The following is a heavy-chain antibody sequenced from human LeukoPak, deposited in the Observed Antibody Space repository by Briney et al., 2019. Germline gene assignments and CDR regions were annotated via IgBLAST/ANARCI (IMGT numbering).Heavy chain of an antibody. D-gene: IGHD6-19*01. J-gene: IGHJ4*02. V-gene: IGHV5-51*01. CDR3: ARHGRGWYHDFDY. CDR2: IYPGDSDT. CDR1: GYTFTSYD. Sequence: ASVKVSCKASGYTFTSYDINWVRQATGQGLEWMGIIYPGDSDTRYSPSFQGQVTISADRSISTAYLQWSSLKASDTAMYYCARHGRGWYHDFDYWGQGTLVTVSS.